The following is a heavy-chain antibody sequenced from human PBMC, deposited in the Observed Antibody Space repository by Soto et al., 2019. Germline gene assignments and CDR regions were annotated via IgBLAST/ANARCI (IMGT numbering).Heavy chain of an antibody. D-gene: IGHD2-15*01. J-gene: IGHJ2*01. V-gene: IGHV4-31*03. CDR2: IYYSGST. Sequence: QVQLQESGPGLVKPSQTLSLTCTVSGGSISSGGNYWSWIRQHPGKGLEWSGYIYYSGSTYYNPSLKSRVTISGDTSKNLFSLKLSSVTAADTAVYYCARDPSVANYWYFDLWGRGTLVTVSS. CDR3: ARDPSVANYWYFDL. CDR1: GGSISSGGNY.